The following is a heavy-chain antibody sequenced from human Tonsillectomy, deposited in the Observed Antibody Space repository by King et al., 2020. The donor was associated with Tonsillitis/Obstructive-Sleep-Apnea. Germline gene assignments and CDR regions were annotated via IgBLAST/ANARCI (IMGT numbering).Heavy chain of an antibody. CDR3: ARETEGQLYFDY. Sequence: VQLQESGPGLVKPSQTLSLTCTVSGGSISSRVHYWNWIRQHPGKGLEWIGEIYDSGSTYYNPSLKSRFTISVDTSKNQFSLKLSSVTAADTAVYYCARETEGQLYFDYWGQGILVTVSS. J-gene: IGHJ4*02. CDR2: IYDSGST. V-gene: IGHV4-31*03. CDR1: GGSISSRVHY. D-gene: IGHD1-1*01.